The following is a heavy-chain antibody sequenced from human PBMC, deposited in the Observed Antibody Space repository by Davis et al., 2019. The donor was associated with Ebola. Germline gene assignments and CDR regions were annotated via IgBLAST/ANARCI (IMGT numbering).Heavy chain of an antibody. D-gene: IGHD5-24*01. CDR2: ISYDGSNK. V-gene: IGHV3-30*03. CDR3: ARGRNGYNCLDY. J-gene: IGHJ4*02. CDR1: GFTFSSYG. Sequence: GESLKISCAASGFTFSSYGMHWVRQAPGKGLEWVAVISYDGSNKYYADSVKGRFTISRDNSKNTLYLQMNSLRAEDTAVYYCARGRNGYNCLDYWGQGILVTVSS.